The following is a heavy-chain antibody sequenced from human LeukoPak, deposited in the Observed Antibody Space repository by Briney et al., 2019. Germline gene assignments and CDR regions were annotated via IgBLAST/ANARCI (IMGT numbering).Heavy chain of an antibody. CDR3: AKLPGRAADY. CDR2: ISSGGGAP. V-gene: IGHV3-23*01. CDR1: AFTFSNYA. J-gene: IGHJ4*02. Sequence: GGSLRLSCGASAFTFSNYAMSWVRQAPGKGLEWVSAISSGGGAPYYADSVKGRFTISRDNPKNTLYLQMNSLRAEDTAVYYCAKLPGRAADYWGQGTLVTVSS.